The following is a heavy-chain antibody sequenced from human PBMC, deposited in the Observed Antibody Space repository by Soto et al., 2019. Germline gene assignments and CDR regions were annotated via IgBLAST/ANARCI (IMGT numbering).Heavy chain of an antibody. CDR1: GFTFSSYG. V-gene: IGHV3-33*01. D-gene: IGHD2-21*02. CDR2: IWYDGSNK. Sequence: GGSLRLSCAASGFTFSSYGMHWVRQAPGKGLEWVAVIWYDGSNKYYADSVKGRFTISRDNSKNTLYLQMNSLRAEDTAVYYCARSGTVVTRNAFDIWGQGTMVTVS. CDR3: ARSGTVVTRNAFDI. J-gene: IGHJ3*02.